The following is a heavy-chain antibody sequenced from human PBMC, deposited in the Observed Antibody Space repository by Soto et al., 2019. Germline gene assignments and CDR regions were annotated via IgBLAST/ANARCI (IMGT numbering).Heavy chain of an antibody. CDR1: GFTFSDYY. V-gene: IGHV3-11*06. Sequence: GVSLRLSCAASGFTFSDYYMSWIRQAPGKGLEWVSYISSSSSYTNYADSVKGRFTISRDNSKNTLYLQMNSLRAEDTAVYYCAKQGSPGVGDIPYYFDYWGQGTLVTVSS. CDR2: ISSSSSYT. D-gene: IGHD1-26*01. J-gene: IGHJ4*02. CDR3: AKQGSPGVGDIPYYFDY.